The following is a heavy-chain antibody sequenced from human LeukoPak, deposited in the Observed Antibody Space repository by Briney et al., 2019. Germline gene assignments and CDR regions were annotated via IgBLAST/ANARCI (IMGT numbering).Heavy chain of an antibody. CDR2: ISGSGGST. CDR3: AKSGVAY. V-gene: IGHV3-23*01. Sequence: GGSLRPSCAASGSTSSSYAMRWVRQPPGKGLEWVSAISGSGGSTYYADSEKSRFTISRDNSENTLYLQMSSLRAEDTDVYYCAKSGVAYWAQGTLVSVSS. D-gene: IGHD3-10*01. CDR1: GSTSSSYA. J-gene: IGHJ4*02.